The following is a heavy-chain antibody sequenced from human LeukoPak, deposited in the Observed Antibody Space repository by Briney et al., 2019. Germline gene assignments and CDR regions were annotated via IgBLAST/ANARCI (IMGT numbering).Heavy chain of an antibody. Sequence: GGSLRLSCAASGFTFSSYAMSWVRQAPGKGLEWVSAISGSGGSTYCADSVKGRFTISRDNSKNTLYLQMSSLRAEDTAVYYCAKDGTYYYGSGNFDYWGQGTLVTVSS. D-gene: IGHD3-10*01. CDR1: GFTFSSYA. CDR2: ISGSGGST. V-gene: IGHV3-23*01. CDR3: AKDGTYYYGSGNFDY. J-gene: IGHJ4*02.